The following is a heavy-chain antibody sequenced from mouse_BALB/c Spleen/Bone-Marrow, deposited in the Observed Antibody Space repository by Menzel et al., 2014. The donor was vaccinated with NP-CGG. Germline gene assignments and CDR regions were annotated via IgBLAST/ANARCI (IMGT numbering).Heavy chain of an antibody. J-gene: IGHJ2*01. D-gene: IGHD2-3*01. CDR3: ARERYAGYYFDY. V-gene: IGHV1-7*01. CDR2: INPSTGYT. Sequence: VQLQQSGAELAKPGASVKMSCKASGYTFTSYWMHWVKQRPGQGLEWIGYINPSTGYTEYNQKFKDKATLTADKSSSIAYMQLSSLTSEDSAVYYCARERYAGYYFDYWGQGTTLTVSS. CDR1: GYTFTSYW.